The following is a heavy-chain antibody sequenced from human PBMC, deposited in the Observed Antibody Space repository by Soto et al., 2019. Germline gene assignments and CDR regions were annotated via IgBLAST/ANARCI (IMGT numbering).Heavy chain of an antibody. D-gene: IGHD1-1*01. CDR1: GFTVSNYY. CDR2: IYTAGPT. J-gene: IGHJ4*02. CDR3: ARGKSRDAYNPLGY. V-gene: IGHV3-53*01. Sequence: PGGSLRLSCAASGFTVSNYYMSWVRQAPGRGLQWVSVIYTAGPTYYAGSVKGRFTISRDESKNTLYFQMDNLRAEDTATYYCARGKSRDAYNPLGYWGPGTLVTVS.